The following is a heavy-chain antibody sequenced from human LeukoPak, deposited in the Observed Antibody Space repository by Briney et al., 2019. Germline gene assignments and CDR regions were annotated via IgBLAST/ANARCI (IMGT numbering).Heavy chain of an antibody. CDR3: AGDSSSSH. CDR1: GWTCSGYY. D-gene: IGHD6-6*01. CDR2: INHSGST. Sequence: SETLSFTGAVYGWTCSGYYWSWLRPPPGHGLEWIGKINHSGSTTYNPPLKSRVTISVDTSKNQFALKLSSVTAADTAVYYCAGDSSSSHWGQGTLVTVSS. J-gene: IGHJ4*02. V-gene: IGHV4-34*08.